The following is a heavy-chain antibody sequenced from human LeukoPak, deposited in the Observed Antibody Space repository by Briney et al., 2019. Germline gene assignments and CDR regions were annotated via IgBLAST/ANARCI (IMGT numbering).Heavy chain of an antibody. Sequence: PGTSLRLSCVASGFIFSKYGMHWVRQAPGKGLEWVALIWHDGSSKDYADSVKGRFTISRDNAKNSLYLQMNSLRAEDTAVYYCARNVVYYYMDVWGKGTTVTVSS. J-gene: IGHJ6*03. CDR1: GFIFSKYG. CDR3: ARNVVYYYMDV. D-gene: IGHD2-21*01. CDR2: IWHDGSSK. V-gene: IGHV3-33*03.